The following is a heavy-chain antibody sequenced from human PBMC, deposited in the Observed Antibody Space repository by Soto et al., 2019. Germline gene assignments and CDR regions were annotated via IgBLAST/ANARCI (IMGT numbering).Heavy chain of an antibody. J-gene: IGHJ5*02. CDR1: GGSITRGGYY. CDR2: IYNSGTT. Sequence: LSLTCSVSGGSITRGGYYWSWIRQHPGKGLEWIGYIYNSGTTYYNPSLKSRVTISVDTSKNQFSLKLTSVTAADTAVYYCARDPAPWGQGTLVTVSS. CDR3: ARDPAP. V-gene: IGHV4-31*03.